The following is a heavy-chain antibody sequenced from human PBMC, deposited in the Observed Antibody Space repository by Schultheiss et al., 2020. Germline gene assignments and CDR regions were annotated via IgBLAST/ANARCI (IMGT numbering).Heavy chain of an antibody. Sequence: ASVKVSCKASGYTFTGYYMHWVRQAPGQGLEWMGRINPNSGGTNYAQKFQGRVTMTRDTSISTAYMELSRLRSDDTAVYYCARGTTLVQGVIVGFEYWGHGILVTVSS. V-gene: IGHV1-2*06. D-gene: IGHD3-16*02. CDR3: ARGTTLVQGVIVGFEY. J-gene: IGHJ4*01. CDR2: INPNSGGT. CDR1: GYTFTGYY.